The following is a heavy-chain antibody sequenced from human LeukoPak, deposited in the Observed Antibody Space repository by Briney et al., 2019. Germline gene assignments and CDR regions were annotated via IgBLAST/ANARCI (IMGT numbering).Heavy chain of an antibody. CDR3: VVKITYGELSDRDF. V-gene: IGHV3-21*01. D-gene: IGHD3-16*02. J-gene: IGHJ4*02. CDR2: SGTRSGTK. CDR1: GFTVSSLA. Sequence: GGSLRLSCAASGFTVSSLAMHWVRQAPGKGLEWVSSSGTRSGTKYYADSVKGRFTISRDSAMNSLSLQINSLRAEDTAVYYCVVKITYGELSDRDFWGQGILVTVSS.